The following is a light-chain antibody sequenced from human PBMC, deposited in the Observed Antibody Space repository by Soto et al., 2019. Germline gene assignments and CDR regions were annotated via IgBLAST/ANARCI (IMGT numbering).Light chain of an antibody. Sequence: QSALTQPASVSGSPGQSITISCTGTSSDVGAYKYVSWYQQNPGKAPKLMIFEVSNRPSGISNRFSGSKSGNTASLTISGLQAEAEADYYCSSYTTTSTVVFGGGTKLTVL. CDR1: SSDVGAYKY. CDR2: EVS. V-gene: IGLV2-14*01. J-gene: IGLJ2*01. CDR3: SSYTTTSTVV.